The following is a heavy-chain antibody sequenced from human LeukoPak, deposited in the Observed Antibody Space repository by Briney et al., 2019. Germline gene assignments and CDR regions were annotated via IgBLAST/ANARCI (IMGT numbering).Heavy chain of an antibody. CDR2: ISCDGSNK. Sequence: GGSLRLSCAASGFTFSSYAMHWVRQAPGKGLEWVAVISCDGSNKYYADSVKGRFTISRDNSKNTLYLQMNSLRAEDTAVYYCARGRKGYSGYDSVYGYWGQGTLVTVSS. V-gene: IGHV3-30*04. CDR1: GFTFSSYA. CDR3: ARGRKGYSGYDSVYGY. D-gene: IGHD5-12*01. J-gene: IGHJ4*02.